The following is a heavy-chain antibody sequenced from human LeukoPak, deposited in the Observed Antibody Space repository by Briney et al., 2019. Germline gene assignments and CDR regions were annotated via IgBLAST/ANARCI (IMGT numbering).Heavy chain of an antibody. CDR2: IIPIFGTA. D-gene: IGHD3-16*01. CDR3: ASWRLGDLPY. J-gene: IGHJ4*02. V-gene: IGHV1-69*05. Sequence: ASVKVSCKASGGTFSSYAISWVRQAPGQGLEWMGGIIPIFGTANYAQNLQGRVTMTTDTSTSTAYMELRSLRSDDTAVYYCASWRLGDLPYWGQGTLVTVSS. CDR1: GGTFSSYA.